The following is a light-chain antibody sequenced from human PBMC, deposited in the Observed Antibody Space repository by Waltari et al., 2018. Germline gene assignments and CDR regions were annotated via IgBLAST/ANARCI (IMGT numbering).Light chain of an antibody. CDR1: SEHSYYA. Sequence: QLVLTQSPSASASLGASVSLTCPLSSEHSYYAIAWHQQQPQKGPRYLMKVNSDGSHTKGDWIPDRFSGSSSGAERYLTISSLQSEDAADYYCQTWGTGIWVFGGGTKLTVL. CDR2: VNSDGSH. CDR3: QTWGTGIWV. J-gene: IGLJ3*02. V-gene: IGLV4-69*01.